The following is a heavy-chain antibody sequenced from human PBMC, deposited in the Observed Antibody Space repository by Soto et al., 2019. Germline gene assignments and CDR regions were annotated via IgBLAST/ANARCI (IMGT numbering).Heavy chain of an antibody. CDR2: IHPNSDDT. V-gene: IGHV1-2*02. CDR3: ARAAGLRGYDNSGFNTVVYYCHMDV. Sequence: QVQLVQAGAELKRPGASVQVSCKTSGYTFTGYHLYWVRQAPGQGLAWLGWIHPNSDDTTYAQRLKGRFSATRETCTSTGSRELNSLTSEDTAFYYCARAAGLRGYDNSGFNTVVYYCHMDVWGPGATVNVSS. J-gene: IGHJ6*02. D-gene: IGHD3-22*01. CDR1: GYTFTGYH.